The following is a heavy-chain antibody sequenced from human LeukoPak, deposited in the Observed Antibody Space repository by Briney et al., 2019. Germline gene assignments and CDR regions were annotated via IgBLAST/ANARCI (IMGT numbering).Heavy chain of an antibody. CDR1: GFTFSSYA. Sequence: PGGSLRLSCAASGFTFSSYAMSWVRQAPGKGLEWVSAISGSGGSTYYADPVKGRFTISRDNSKNALYLQMNSLRAEDTAVYYCAKDQGGGGDYWGQGTLVTVSS. V-gene: IGHV3-23*01. D-gene: IGHD3-16*01. CDR2: ISGSGGST. CDR3: AKDQGGGGDY. J-gene: IGHJ4*02.